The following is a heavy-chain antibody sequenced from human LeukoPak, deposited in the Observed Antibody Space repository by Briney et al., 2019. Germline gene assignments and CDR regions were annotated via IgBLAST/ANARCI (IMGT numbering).Heavy chain of an antibody. CDR3: AKSTSSWERVDY. CDR2: ISGNSGRT. D-gene: IGHD6-13*01. V-gene: IGHV3-23*01. J-gene: IGHJ4*02. CDR1: AFTFSSYA. Sequence: SGGSLRLSCAASAFTFSSYAMSWVRQAPGKGLEWVSSISGNSGRTYYADSVKGRFSISRDNSNNTLYLQMNSLRAEDAAVYYCAKSTSSWERVDYWGQGTLVTVSS.